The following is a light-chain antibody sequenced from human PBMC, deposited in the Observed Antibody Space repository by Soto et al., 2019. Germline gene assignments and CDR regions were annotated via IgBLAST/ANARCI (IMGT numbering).Light chain of an antibody. V-gene: IGKV1-5*03. CDR1: QSISSW. CDR3: QQYDSYSWT. Sequence: DIQMTPSPSTLSASVGERVTNNCRTSQSISSWLAWYQQKPGKAPKLLIYKASSLESGVPSRFSGSGSGTEFTLTISSLQPDDFATYYCQQYDSYSWTFGQGTKV. J-gene: IGKJ1*01. CDR2: KAS.